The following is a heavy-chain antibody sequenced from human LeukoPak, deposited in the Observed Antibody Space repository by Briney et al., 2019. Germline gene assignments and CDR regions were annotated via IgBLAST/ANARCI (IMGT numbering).Heavy chain of an antibody. Sequence: GESLQISCKGSGYSFTSYWIGWVRQLPGKGLEWMGIIYPGDSDTRYSPSFQGLGTISADKSTKTAYLQWNSLKASDTAIYYCARRGDSDLGFDYWGQGALVTVSS. CDR2: IYPGDSDT. CDR3: ARRGDSDLGFDY. V-gene: IGHV5-51*01. D-gene: IGHD2-15*01. CDR1: GYSFTSYW. J-gene: IGHJ4*02.